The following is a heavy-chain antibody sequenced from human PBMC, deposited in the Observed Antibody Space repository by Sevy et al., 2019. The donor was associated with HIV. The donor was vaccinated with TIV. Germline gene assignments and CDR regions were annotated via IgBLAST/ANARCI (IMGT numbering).Heavy chain of an antibody. CDR2: LSFGCGEI. V-gene: IGHV3-23*01. CDR1: GCTFSKYS. Sequence: GGSLRLSGAASGCTFSKYSMSWVRQPPGKGLEWVSTLSFGCGEINYADSVKGRFTISRDNSKSSVYLQMNNLRPEDTAVYYCAREGCTKPHDYWGQGTLVTVSS. CDR3: AREGCTKPHDY. J-gene: IGHJ4*02. D-gene: IGHD2-8*01.